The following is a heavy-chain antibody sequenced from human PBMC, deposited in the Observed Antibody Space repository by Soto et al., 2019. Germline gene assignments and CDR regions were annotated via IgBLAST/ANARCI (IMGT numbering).Heavy chain of an antibody. D-gene: IGHD6-25*01. J-gene: IGHJ6*02. V-gene: IGHV4-4*02. Sequence: SETLSLTCAVSGGSISSSNWWSWVRQPPGKGLEWIGEIYHSGSTNYNPSLKSRVTISVDKSKNQFSLKLSSVTAADTAVYYCARSQRNLYYYGMDVWGQGTTVTVSS. CDR2: IYHSGST. CDR1: GGSISSSNW. CDR3: ARSQRNLYYYGMDV.